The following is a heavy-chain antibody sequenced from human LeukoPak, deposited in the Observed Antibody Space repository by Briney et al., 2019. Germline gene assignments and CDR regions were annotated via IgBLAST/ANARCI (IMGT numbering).Heavy chain of an antibody. Sequence: GGSLRLSCAASGFTFSSYGMHWVRQAPGKGLEWVAVIWYDGSNKYYADSVKGRFTISRDNSKNTLYPQMNSLRAEDTAVYYCAKDRAYYDSTSPVDYFDYWGQGTLVTVSS. CDR2: IWYDGSNK. D-gene: IGHD3-22*01. V-gene: IGHV3-33*06. J-gene: IGHJ4*02. CDR3: AKDRAYYDSTSPVDYFDY. CDR1: GFTFSSYG.